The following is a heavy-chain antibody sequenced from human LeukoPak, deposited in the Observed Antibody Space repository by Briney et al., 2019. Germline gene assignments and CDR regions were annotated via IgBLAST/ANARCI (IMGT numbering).Heavy chain of an antibody. V-gene: IGHV5-51*01. CDR1: GYSFASYW. Sequence: GESLQISCKASGYSFASYWIGWVRQTSGKGLEWMAIIHPNDASTIYSPSFQGQVTISADRSITTAYLQWNTLQASDTAIYYCARHNNWAFDHWDRGTLLTVSS. CDR3: ARHNNWAFDH. D-gene: IGHD1-20*01. CDR2: IHPNDAST. J-gene: IGHJ5*02.